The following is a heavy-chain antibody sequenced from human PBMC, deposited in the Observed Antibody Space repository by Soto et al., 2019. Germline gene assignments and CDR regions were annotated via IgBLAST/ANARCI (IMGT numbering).Heavy chain of an antibody. D-gene: IGHD2-21*02. Sequence: PSETLSLTCTVAGGSISGFYWSWVRQPAGRGLQWIGRIYSNGATNYNPSLRNRVTMSVDTSTDQYSLNLASMTAADTAVYFCARGPFCGDDCYFDVWGQGTQVTVYS. CDR3: ARGPFCGDDCYFDV. CDR1: GGSISGFY. CDR2: IYSNGAT. V-gene: IGHV4-4*07. J-gene: IGHJ4*02.